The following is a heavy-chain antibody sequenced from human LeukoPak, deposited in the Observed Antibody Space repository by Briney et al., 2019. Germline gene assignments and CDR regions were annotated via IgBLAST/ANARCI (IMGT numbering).Heavy chain of an antibody. J-gene: IGHJ4*02. CDR1: GGSISSGSYY. Sequence: SETLSLTCTVSGGSISSGSYYWSWIRQPPGKGLEWIGSMYYSGSTYYNPSLKSRVTISLDTSKNQFSLKLTSVTAADTAIYYCARAAYTSARIDYWGQGTPVTVSS. CDR3: ARAAYTSARIDY. D-gene: IGHD6-25*01. V-gene: IGHV4-39*07. CDR2: MYYSGST.